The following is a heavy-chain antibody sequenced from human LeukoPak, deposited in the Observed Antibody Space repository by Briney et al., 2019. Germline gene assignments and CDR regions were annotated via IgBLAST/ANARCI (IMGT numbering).Heavy chain of an antibody. CDR1: GGSISSGSYC. D-gene: IGHD2-2*01. J-gene: IGHJ5*02. Sequence: TTSETLSLTCTVSGGSISSGSYCWSWIRQPAGKGLEWIGRIYTSGSTNYNPSLKSRVTISVDTSKNQFSLKLSSVTAADTAVYYCARGDIVVVPAASQSYNWFDPWGQGTLVTVSS. V-gene: IGHV4-61*02. CDR3: ARGDIVVVPAASQSYNWFDP. CDR2: IYTSGST.